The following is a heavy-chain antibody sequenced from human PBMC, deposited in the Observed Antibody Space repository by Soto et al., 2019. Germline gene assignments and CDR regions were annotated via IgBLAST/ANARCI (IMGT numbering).Heavy chain of an antibody. CDR3: AKPPDGYNLYWYFDL. J-gene: IGHJ2*01. Sequence: EVQLLESGGGLVQPGGSLRLSCAASGFTFSSYAMSWVRQAPGKGLEWVSAISGSGGSTYYADSMKGRFTISRDNSKNTLYLQMNSLRVEDTAVYYCAKPPDGYNLYWYFDLWGRGTLVTVSS. D-gene: IGHD1-1*01. V-gene: IGHV3-23*01. CDR2: ISGSGGST. CDR1: GFTFSSYA.